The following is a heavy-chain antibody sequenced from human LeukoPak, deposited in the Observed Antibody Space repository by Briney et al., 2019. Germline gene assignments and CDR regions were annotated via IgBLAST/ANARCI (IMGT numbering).Heavy chain of an antibody. J-gene: IGHJ5*02. CDR3: ARDRRTVRGNRNWFDP. V-gene: IGHV4-38-2*02. Sequence: SETLSLTCTVSGYSISSGFYWGWIRQPPGKGLEWIGSIYHSGSTYYNPPLKSRVTISVDTSKNQFSLKLSSVTAADTAVYYCARDRRTVRGNRNWFDPWGQGTLVTVSS. CDR2: IYHSGST. CDR1: GYSISSGFY. D-gene: IGHD3-10*01.